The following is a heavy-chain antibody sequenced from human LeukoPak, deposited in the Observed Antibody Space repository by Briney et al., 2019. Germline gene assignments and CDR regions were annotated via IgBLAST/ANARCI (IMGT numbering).Heavy chain of an antibody. CDR2: ISWNSGYI. J-gene: IGHJ4*02. CDR1: GFTFDNYA. V-gene: IGHV3-9*01. Sequence: GRSLRLSCAASGFTFDNYAMHWVRQAPGKGLEWLSIISWNSGYIGYADSVKGRFTISRDNAKKSLDLQMNSLRAKDTAFYYCAKVRGTYSSGYFFDYWGQGTLVTVSS. D-gene: IGHD6-19*01. CDR3: AKVRGTYSSGYFFDY.